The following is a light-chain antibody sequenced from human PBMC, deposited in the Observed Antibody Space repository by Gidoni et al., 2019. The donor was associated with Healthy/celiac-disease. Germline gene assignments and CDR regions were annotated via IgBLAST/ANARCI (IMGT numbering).Light chain of an antibody. CDR2: AAS. J-gene: IGKJ1*01. CDR3: LQDYNYPGT. Sequence: AIQMTQSPSSLSASVGDRVTITCRASQGIRNDLGLYQHKPGKDHKLLIYAASSLQSGVPSRFSGSGAGKDFNFNISRLQPEDFANYYCLQDYNYPGTVXQXTKVEIK. CDR1: QGIRND. V-gene: IGKV1-6*01.